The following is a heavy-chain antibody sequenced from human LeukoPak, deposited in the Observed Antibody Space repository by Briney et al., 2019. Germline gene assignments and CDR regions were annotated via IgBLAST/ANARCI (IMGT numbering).Heavy chain of an antibody. CDR1: GYTFTGYY. CDR3: AREYCSSTSCYKAKNY. V-gene: IGHV1-2*02. Sequence: VSVKVSCKASGYTFTGYYMHWVRQAPGQGLEWMGWINPNSGGTNYAQKFQGRVTMTRDTSISTAYMELSRLRSDDTAVYYCAREYCSSTSCYKAKNYWGQGTLVTVSS. J-gene: IGHJ4*02. CDR2: INPNSGGT. D-gene: IGHD2-2*02.